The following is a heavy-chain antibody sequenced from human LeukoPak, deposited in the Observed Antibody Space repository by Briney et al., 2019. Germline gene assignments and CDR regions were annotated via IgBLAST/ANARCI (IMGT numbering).Heavy chain of an antibody. CDR1: GGSISSYY. D-gene: IGHD2-8*02. Sequence: SETLSLTCTVSGGSISSYYWGWIRQPPGKGLEWIGSIYHSGSTYYNPSLKSRVTISVDTSKNQFSLKLSSVTAADTAVYYCARVVLVQEAFDIWGQGTMVTVSS. CDR3: ARVVLVQEAFDI. V-gene: IGHV4-39*07. CDR2: IYHSGST. J-gene: IGHJ3*02.